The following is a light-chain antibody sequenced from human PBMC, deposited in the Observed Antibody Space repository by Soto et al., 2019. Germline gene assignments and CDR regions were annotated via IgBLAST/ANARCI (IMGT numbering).Light chain of an antibody. CDR2: WAS. J-gene: IGKJ4*01. CDR1: QSIFYSSNNKNF. V-gene: IGKV4-1*01. Sequence: DIVMTQSPDSLAVSLGERATINCKSSQSIFYSSNNKNFLAWYQQKPGQPPKLLIYWASTRESGVPDRFSGSESGTDFTLTISSLQAEDVAVYYCPQYYNTPPTFGGGTKVEIK. CDR3: PQYYNTPPT.